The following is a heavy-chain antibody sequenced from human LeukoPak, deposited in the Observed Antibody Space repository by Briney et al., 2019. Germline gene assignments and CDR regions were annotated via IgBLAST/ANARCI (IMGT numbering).Heavy chain of an antibody. CDR2: ISYGGSNK. CDR3: ASRELYGPNYYYYYGMDV. Sequence: GGSLRLSCAASGFTFSSYGMHWVRQAPGKGLEWVAVISYGGSNKYYADSVKGRFTISRDNSKNTLYLQMNSLRAEDTAVYYCASRELYGPNYYYYYGMDVWGQGTTVTVSS. D-gene: IGHD2-2*02. J-gene: IGHJ6*02. V-gene: IGHV3-30*03. CDR1: GFTFSSYG.